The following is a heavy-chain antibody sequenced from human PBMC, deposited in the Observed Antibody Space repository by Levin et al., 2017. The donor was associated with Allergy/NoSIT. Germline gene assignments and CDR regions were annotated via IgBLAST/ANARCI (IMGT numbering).Heavy chain of an antibody. CDR2: IRSKANSYAT. CDR3: TRVVRGVISGL. D-gene: IGHD3-10*01. Sequence: GASVKVSCAASGFTFSGSAIHWVRQASGKGLEWVGRIRSKANSYATEYAASVKGRFTISRDDSKNTAYLQMNSLKTEDTAVYYCTRVVRGVISGLWGQGTLVTVSS. V-gene: IGHV3-73*01. J-gene: IGHJ4*02. CDR1: GFTFSGSA.